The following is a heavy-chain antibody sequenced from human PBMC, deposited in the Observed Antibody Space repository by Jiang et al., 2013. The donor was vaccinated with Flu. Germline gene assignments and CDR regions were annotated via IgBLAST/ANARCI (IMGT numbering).Heavy chain of an antibody. J-gene: IGHJ5*02. CDR2: IYTSGST. Sequence: WIRQPAGKGLEWIGRIYTSGSTNYNPSLKSRVTISVDTSKNQFSLKLSSVTAADTAVYYCARGRRARGTTVTTGWFDPWGQGTLVTVSS. D-gene: IGHD4-17*01. V-gene: IGHV4-61*02. CDR3: ARGRRARGTTVTTGWFDP.